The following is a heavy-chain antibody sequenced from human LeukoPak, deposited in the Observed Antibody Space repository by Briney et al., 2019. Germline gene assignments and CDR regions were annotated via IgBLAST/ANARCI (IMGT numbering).Heavy chain of an antibody. V-gene: IGHV3-48*03. CDR2: ISSSGSTI. CDR3: ARDLSDYGDPTVVFDY. CDR1: GFTFSSYE. D-gene: IGHD4-17*01. Sequence: QPGGSLRLSCAASGFTFSSYEMNWVRQAPGKGLEWVSYISSSGSTIYYADSVKGRLTISRDNAKNSLYLQMNSLRAEDTAVYYCARDLSDYGDPTVVFDYWGQGTLVTVSS. J-gene: IGHJ4*02.